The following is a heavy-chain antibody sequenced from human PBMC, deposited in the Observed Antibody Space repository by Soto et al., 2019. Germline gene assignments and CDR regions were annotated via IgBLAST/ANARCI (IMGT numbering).Heavy chain of an antibody. Sequence: SETLSLTCTVSGGSISSGGYYWSWIRQHPGKGLEWIGYIYYSGSTYYNPSLKSRVTISVDTSKNQFSLKLSSVTAADTAVYYCARVCPMTTVPTWEFDYWGQGTLVTVSS. CDR3: ARVCPMTTVPTWEFDY. J-gene: IGHJ4*02. CDR1: GGSISSGGYY. V-gene: IGHV4-31*03. D-gene: IGHD4-17*01. CDR2: IYYSGST.